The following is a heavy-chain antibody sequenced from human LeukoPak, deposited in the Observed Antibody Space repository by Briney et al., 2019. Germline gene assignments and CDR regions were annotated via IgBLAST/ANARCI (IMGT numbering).Heavy chain of an antibody. Sequence: GGSLRLSCAASGFTFSSYAMHWVRQAPGKGLEWVAFIRYDGSNKYYADSVKGRFTISRDNSKNTLYLQMNSLRAEDTAVYYCAKDLIAAAGTGTDYWGQGTLVTVSS. D-gene: IGHD6-13*01. CDR1: GFTFSSYA. V-gene: IGHV3-30*02. CDR3: AKDLIAAAGTGTDY. J-gene: IGHJ4*02. CDR2: IRYDGSNK.